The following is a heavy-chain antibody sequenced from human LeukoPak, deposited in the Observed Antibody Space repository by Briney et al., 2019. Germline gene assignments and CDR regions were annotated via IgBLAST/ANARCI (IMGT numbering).Heavy chain of an antibody. CDR1: GGPFSGYY. CDR2: INHSGST. Sequence: SETLSLTCAVYGGPFSGYYWSWIRQPPGKGLEWIGEINHSGSTNYNPSLKSRVTISVDTSKNQFSLKLSSVTAADTAVYYCARYRTYCSSTSCYLYYFDYWGQGTLVTVSS. D-gene: IGHD2-2*01. V-gene: IGHV4-34*01. CDR3: ARYRTYCSSTSCYLYYFDY. J-gene: IGHJ4*02.